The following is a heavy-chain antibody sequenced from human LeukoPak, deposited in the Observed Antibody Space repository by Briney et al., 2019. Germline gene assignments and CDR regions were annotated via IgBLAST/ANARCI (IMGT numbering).Heavy chain of an antibody. CDR3: ARDEKAAAGPYYYYMDV. D-gene: IGHD6-13*01. J-gene: IGHJ6*03. CDR1: GYTFTGYY. CDR2: INPNSGGT. Sequence: ASVKVSCKASGYTFTGYYMHWVRQAPGQGLEWMGWINPNSGGTNYAQKFQGRVTMTRDTSISTAYMELSRLRSDDTAVYYCARDEKAAAGPYYYYMDVWGKGTTVTVSS. V-gene: IGHV1-2*02.